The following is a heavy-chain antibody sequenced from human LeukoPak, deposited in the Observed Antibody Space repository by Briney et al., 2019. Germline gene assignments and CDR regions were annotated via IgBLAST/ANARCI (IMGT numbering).Heavy chain of an antibody. J-gene: IGHJ5*02. CDR1: GGSISSYY. V-gene: IGHV4-59*01. Sequence: SETLSLTCTVSGGSISSYYWSRIRQPPGKGLEWIGYIYYSGSTNYNPSLKSRVTISVDTSKNQFSLKLSSVTAADTALYYCARGGSSFGNWFDPWGQGTLVTVSS. CDR3: ARGGSSFGNWFDP. CDR2: IYYSGST. D-gene: IGHD6-13*01.